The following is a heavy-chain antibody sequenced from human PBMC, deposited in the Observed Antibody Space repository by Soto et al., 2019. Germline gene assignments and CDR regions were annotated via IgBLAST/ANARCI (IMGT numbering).Heavy chain of an antibody. D-gene: IGHD3-9*01. Sequence: GGSLRLSCAASGFTFSSYGMHWVRQAPGKGLEWVAVIWYDGSNKYYADSVKGRFTISRDNSKNTLYLQMNSLRAEDTAVYYCARTPRKYFPFSWFDPWGQGTLVTVSS. J-gene: IGHJ5*02. V-gene: IGHV3-33*01. CDR2: IWYDGSNK. CDR3: ARTPRKYFPFSWFDP. CDR1: GFTFSSYG.